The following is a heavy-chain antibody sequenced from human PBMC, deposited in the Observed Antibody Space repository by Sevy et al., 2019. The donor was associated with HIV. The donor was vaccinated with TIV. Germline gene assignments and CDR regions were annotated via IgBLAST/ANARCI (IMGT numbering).Heavy chain of an antibody. V-gene: IGHV3-30-3*01. CDR2: ISFDATNK. Sequence: GSLRLSCAASGFTFNRYSMHWVRQAPGKGQERVATISFDATNKHYPDSVKGRFTISRDNFQNSLFLQMDSLRPEDTAVYYCALERLSSDVAEYFQNWGQGTLVTVSS. D-gene: IGHD1-1*01. J-gene: IGHJ1*01. CDR3: ALERLSSDVAEYFQN. CDR1: GFTFNRYS.